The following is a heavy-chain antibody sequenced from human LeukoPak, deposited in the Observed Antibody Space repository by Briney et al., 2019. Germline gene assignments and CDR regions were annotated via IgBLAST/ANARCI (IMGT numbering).Heavy chain of an antibody. Sequence: SGGSLRLSCVGSGFTFSSYGMNWVRQAPGKGLEWVSSISTSSSYIYYSDSLKGRFTISRDNAKNSLYLQMNSLRAEDTAVYYCARGNTMRGYYDYVWGSYRSYYFDYWGQGTLVTVSS. J-gene: IGHJ4*02. CDR2: ISTSSSYI. V-gene: IGHV3-21*01. D-gene: IGHD3-16*02. CDR1: GFTFSSYG. CDR3: ARGNTMRGYYDYVWGSYRSYYFDY.